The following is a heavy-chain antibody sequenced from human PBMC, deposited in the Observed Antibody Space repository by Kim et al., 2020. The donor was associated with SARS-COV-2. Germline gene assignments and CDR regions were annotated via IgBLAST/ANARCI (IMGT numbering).Heavy chain of an antibody. Sequence: GESLKISCKGSGYTFTTYWIGWVRQMPGKGLEWMGIIYPGDSYTRYSPSFQGQVTISADKSISTAYLQWSSLKASDTAIYYCARRFTTGWYYLDYWGQGTLVTVSS. V-gene: IGHV5-51*01. D-gene: IGHD6-19*01. CDR3: ARRFTTGWYYLDY. J-gene: IGHJ4*02. CDR1: GYTFTTYW. CDR2: IYPGDSYT.